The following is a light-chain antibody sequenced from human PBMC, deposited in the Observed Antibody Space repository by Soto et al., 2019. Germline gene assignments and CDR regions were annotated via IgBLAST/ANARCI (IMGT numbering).Light chain of an antibody. Sequence: DIQMTQSPSSLSASVGDRVTITCRASQGIGNNLAWYQQKPGKAPNLLIYAASSLQSGVPSRFSGSGSGTEFTLTISSLQPEDFAIYYCLQHNSYPLTFGGGTKVEIK. J-gene: IGKJ4*01. CDR3: LQHNSYPLT. CDR2: AAS. V-gene: IGKV1-17*01. CDR1: QGIGNN.